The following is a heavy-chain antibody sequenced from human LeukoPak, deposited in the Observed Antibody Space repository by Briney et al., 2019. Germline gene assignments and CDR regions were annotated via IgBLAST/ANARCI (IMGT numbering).Heavy chain of an antibody. Sequence: SETLSLTCTVSGGSISSGSYYWSWIRQPAGKGLEWIGRIYTSGSTNYNPSLKSRVTISVDTSKNQFSLKLSSVTAADTAVYYCARVENYYDSSGYKYNWFDPWGQGTLVTVSS. D-gene: IGHD3-22*01. CDR1: GGSISSGSYY. CDR2: IYTSGST. CDR3: ARVENYYDSSGYKYNWFDP. J-gene: IGHJ5*02. V-gene: IGHV4-61*02.